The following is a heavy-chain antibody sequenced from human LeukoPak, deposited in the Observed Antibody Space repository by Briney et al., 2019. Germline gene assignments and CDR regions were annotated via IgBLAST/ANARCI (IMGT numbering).Heavy chain of an antibody. CDR3: ARCARDFRIRFSGLYYRDTNAYPADH. CDR2: ISGSGSRI. J-gene: IGHJ5*02. Sequence: PGGSLRLSCEVSGFTFTDYYMSWIRQAPGKGLEWVSCISGSGSRIYYADSVKGRFTISRDNANNSLYLQLNSLTAEDTAVYYCARCARDFRIRFSGLYYRDTNAYPADHWGHGTLVTVSS. V-gene: IGHV3-11*01. D-gene: IGHD3-10*01. CDR1: GFTFTDYY.